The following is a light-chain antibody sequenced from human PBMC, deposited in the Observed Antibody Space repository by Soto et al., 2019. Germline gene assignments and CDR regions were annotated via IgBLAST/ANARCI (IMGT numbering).Light chain of an antibody. CDR3: HQFGSSTQT. J-gene: IGKJ1*01. CDR2: GPS. Sequence: EIVLTQSPGTLSWSPGERATLSCRASQNVNSKHIAWYQQKPGQAPRLLIYGPSSRATGIPERFSGSGSGTDVTLTISRLENEDVAVYFCHQFGSSTQTFGHGTKVDIK. CDR1: QNVNSKH. V-gene: IGKV3-20*01.